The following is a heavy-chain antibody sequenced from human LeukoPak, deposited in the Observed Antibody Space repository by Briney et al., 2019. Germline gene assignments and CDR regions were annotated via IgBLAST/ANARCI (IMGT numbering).Heavy chain of an antibody. Sequence: GSSVKVSCKASGGTFSSYAISWVRQAPGQGLEWMGGSIPIFGSANYAQKFQGRVTITADKSTSTAYMELSSLRSEDTAVYYCARGRGVYDFWSGYRVNYYYMDVWGKGTTVTVSS. D-gene: IGHD3-3*01. V-gene: IGHV1-69*06. CDR2: SIPIFGSA. CDR1: GGTFSSYA. CDR3: ARGRGVYDFWSGYRVNYYYMDV. J-gene: IGHJ6*03.